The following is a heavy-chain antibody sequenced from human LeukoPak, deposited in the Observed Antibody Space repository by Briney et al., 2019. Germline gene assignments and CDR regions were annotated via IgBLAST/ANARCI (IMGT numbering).Heavy chain of an antibody. D-gene: IGHD6-13*01. CDR2: IYPGDSDT. J-gene: IGHJ6*02. CDR3: GRAGPNSSPTPDYYGMDV. Sequence: GESLKISCKGSGYSFTSYWIGWVRQMSGKGLEWMGIIYPGDSDTRYSPSFQGQVTISADKSISTAYLQWSSLKASDTGMYYCGRAGPNSSPTPDYYGMDVWGQGTTVAVSS. V-gene: IGHV5-51*01. CDR1: GYSFTSYW.